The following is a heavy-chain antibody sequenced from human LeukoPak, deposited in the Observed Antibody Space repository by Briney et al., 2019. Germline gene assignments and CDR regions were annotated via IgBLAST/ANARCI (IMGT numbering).Heavy chain of an antibody. CDR3: TTDAGLLWFGEPVGD. Sequence: GSLRLSCAASGFTFSSYWMHWVRQAPGKGLVWVSRINSDGSSTNYADSVKGRFTISRDNAKNTLYLQMNSLRAEDTAVYYCTTDAGLLWFGEPVGDWGQGTLVTVSS. J-gene: IGHJ4*02. D-gene: IGHD3-10*01. V-gene: IGHV3-74*01. CDR1: GFTFSSYW. CDR2: INSDGSST.